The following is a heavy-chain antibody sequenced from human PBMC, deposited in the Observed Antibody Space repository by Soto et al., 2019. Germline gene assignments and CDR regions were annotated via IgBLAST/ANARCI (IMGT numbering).Heavy chain of an antibody. Sequence: PSETLSLTCTVSGGSMSSYYWSWIRQPPGKGLEWIGYIYYSGSTIYNPSLKSRVTISVDTSKNQFSLKLSSVTAADTAVYYCKRYGSGSSVWFDPWGQGTLVTVSS. CDR1: GGSMSSYY. D-gene: IGHD3-10*01. CDR2: IYYSGST. J-gene: IGHJ5*02. CDR3: KRYGSGSSVWFDP. V-gene: IGHV4-59*01.